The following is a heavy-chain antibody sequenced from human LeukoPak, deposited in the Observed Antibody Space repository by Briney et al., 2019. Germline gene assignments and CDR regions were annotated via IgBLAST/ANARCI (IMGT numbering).Heavy chain of an antibody. CDR3: AKCILTGYYKGYMDV. CDR2: ISGSGVST. Sequence: GGTLRLSCAASGFTFSSFGMSWVRQAPGKGLEWVSAISGSGVSTYYADSVKGRFTISRDNSKNSLYLQMNSLRAEDTAVYYCAKCILTGYYKGYMDVWGKGTTVTISS. J-gene: IGHJ6*03. V-gene: IGHV3-23*01. CDR1: GFTFSSFG. D-gene: IGHD3-9*01.